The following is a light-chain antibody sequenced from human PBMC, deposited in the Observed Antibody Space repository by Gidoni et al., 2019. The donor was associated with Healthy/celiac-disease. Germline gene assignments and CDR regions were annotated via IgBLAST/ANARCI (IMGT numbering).Light chain of an antibody. Sequence: EIVLTPSPATLSLSPGDRATLSCRASQSVSSYLAWYQQKPGQAPRLLIYDASNRATGIPARFSGSGSGTDFTLTISSLEPEDFAVYYCQQRSNWPRTFGGGTKVEIK. CDR3: QQRSNWPRT. CDR1: QSVSSY. CDR2: DAS. V-gene: IGKV3-11*01. J-gene: IGKJ4*01.